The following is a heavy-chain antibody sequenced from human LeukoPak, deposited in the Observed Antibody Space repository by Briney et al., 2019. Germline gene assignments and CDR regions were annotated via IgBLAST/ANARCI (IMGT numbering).Heavy chain of an antibody. V-gene: IGHV4-39*01. CDR3: YSAFDWFNFDY. D-gene: IGHD3-9*01. J-gene: IGHJ4*02. CDR1: GGSISSGRYY. CDR2: IDDSGST. Sequence: SGTLSLTCAVSGGSISSGRYYWGWIRQPPGKGRGWIVSIDDSGSTYYNPSLTSPVTISVDTSKNQFSLKLSSVTAADTAVYYCYSAFDWFNFDYWGQGTLVTVSS.